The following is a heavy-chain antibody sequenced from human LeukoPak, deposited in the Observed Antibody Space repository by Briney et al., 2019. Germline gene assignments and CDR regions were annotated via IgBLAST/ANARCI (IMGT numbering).Heavy chain of an antibody. D-gene: IGHD3-10*01. Sequence: SETLSLTCTVSGGSISSSSYYWSWIRQPAGKGLEWIGRIYTSGSTNYNPSLKSRVTISVDTSKNQFSLKLSSVTAADTAVYYCARSDGSGSYPRWGQGTLVTVSS. CDR2: IYTSGST. CDR3: ARSDGSGSYPR. J-gene: IGHJ4*02. CDR1: GGSISSSSYY. V-gene: IGHV4-61*02.